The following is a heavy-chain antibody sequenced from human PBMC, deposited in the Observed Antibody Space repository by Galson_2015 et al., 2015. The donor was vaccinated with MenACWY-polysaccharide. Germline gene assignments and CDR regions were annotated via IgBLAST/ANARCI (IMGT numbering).Heavy chain of an antibody. Sequence: TGSGDTTYYADSVKGRFTISRDNSKNMLYLQMNSLRPEDTAMYYCATGSMGWALDPWGQGTLVTVSS. V-gene: IGHV3-66*02. J-gene: IGHJ5*02. D-gene: IGHD2-2*01. CDR2: TGSGDTT. CDR3: ATGSMGWALDP.